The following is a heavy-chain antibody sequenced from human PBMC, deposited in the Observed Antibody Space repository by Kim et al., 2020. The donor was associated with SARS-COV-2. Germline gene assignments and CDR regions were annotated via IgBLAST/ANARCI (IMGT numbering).Heavy chain of an antibody. CDR3: TRPDSHYYYMYV. Sequence: GGSLRLFCEASGFDFSNYALHWVRQAPGKGLEWVTLISYDGGHKFYADSVRGRFTVSRDNSKNTVFLQMNSLRAEDTALYFCTRPDSHYYYMYVWGKGTT. J-gene: IGHJ6*03. CDR2: ISYDGGHK. V-gene: IGHV3-30*03. CDR1: GFDFSNYA. D-gene: IGHD2-21*01.